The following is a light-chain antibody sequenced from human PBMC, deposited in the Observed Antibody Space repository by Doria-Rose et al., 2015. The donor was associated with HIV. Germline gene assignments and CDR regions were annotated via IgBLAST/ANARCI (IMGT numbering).Light chain of an antibody. CDR3: HQYGTSWT. V-gene: IGKV3-20*01. CDR1: QSFSSTY. CDR2: DGS. Sequence: EIVLTQSPGTLSLSPGERATLSCRASQSFSSTYLAWYQQKPGQAPRLLIYDGSTRATGIPDRFSASGSGTDFTLTITRLEPEDFALYYCHQYGTSWTFGQGTKVEI. J-gene: IGKJ1*01.